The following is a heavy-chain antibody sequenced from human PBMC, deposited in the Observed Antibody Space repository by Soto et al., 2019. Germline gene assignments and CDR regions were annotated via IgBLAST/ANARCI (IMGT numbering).Heavy chain of an antibody. D-gene: IGHD4-17*01. CDR1: GGSISSSSYY. J-gene: IGHJ5*02. Sequence: SETLSLTCTVSGGSISSSSYYWGWIRQPPGKGLEWIGSIYYSGSTYYNPSIKIRVTISVGTSKNPFSLKLSSVTASDTAVYYCARHGSKGNGDYGEFLPCFDPWGQGTLVTVSS. CDR3: ARHGSKGNGDYGEFLPCFDP. CDR2: IYYSGST. V-gene: IGHV4-39*01.